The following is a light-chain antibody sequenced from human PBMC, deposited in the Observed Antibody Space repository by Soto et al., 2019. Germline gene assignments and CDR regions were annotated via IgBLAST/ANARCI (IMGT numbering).Light chain of an antibody. Sequence: EIVLTQSPGTLSLSPGDRATLSCRASQSISSNYLAWYQQRPGQAPRLLIYGASNTATGIPDRFSGSGSGTDFTLTISRLEPEEFAVYYCQQYDTSPYTFGRGTKLEI. V-gene: IGKV3-20*01. CDR2: GAS. CDR3: QQYDTSPYT. CDR1: QSISSNY. J-gene: IGKJ2*01.